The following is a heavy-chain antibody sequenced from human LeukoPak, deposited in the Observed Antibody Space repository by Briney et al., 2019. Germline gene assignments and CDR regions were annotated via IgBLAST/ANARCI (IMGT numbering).Heavy chain of an antibody. Sequence: GGSLRLSCAASGFTFSNYAMSWVRQAPGKGLEWVSGISGSGGSTDYADSVKGRFTISRDNSKNTLYLQMNSLRAEDTAVYYCXKTXSPGIAVAGNDYWGQGTLVTVSS. CDR3: XKTXSPGIAVAGNDY. D-gene: IGHD6-19*01. CDR2: ISGSGGST. J-gene: IGHJ4*02. V-gene: IGHV3-23*01. CDR1: GFTFSNYA.